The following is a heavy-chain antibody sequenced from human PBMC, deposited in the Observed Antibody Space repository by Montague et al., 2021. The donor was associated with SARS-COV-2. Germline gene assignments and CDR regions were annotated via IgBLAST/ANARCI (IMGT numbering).Heavy chain of an antibody. V-gene: IGHV4-59*01. CDR2: IFYNGST. J-gene: IGHJ5*01. CDR3: ARQDAWAYCGDECYRGWFDS. D-gene: IGHD2-21*01. CDR1: FGSISTYY. Sequence: SETLSLTCTVSFGSISTYYWSWIRQPSGKGLEWIGIIFYNGSTKYNPSXXRRVSISLDTSKNQFTLKLSSVTAADTAVYYCARQDAWAYCGDECYRGWFDSWGQGTLVTVSS.